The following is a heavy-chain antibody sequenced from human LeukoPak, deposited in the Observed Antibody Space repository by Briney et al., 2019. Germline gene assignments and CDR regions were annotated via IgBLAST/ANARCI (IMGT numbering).Heavy chain of an antibody. CDR3: ARRVGYSSSRYYFDY. CDR1: GYSFTSYW. CDR2: IYPGDPDT. J-gene: IGHJ4*02. D-gene: IGHD6-13*01. V-gene: IGHV5-51*01. Sequence: GESLKISCKGSGYSFTSYWIGWVRQMPGKGLEWMGIIYPGDPDTRYSPSFQGQVTISADKSISTAYLQWSSLKASDTAMYYCARRVGYSSSRYYFDYWGQGTLVTVSS.